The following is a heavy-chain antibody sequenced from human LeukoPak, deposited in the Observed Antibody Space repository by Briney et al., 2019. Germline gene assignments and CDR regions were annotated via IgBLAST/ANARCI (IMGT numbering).Heavy chain of an antibody. V-gene: IGHV1-69*05. D-gene: IGHD6-6*01. CDR2: IIPIFGTA. J-gene: IGHJ3*02. Sequence: GSSVKVSXKASGGTFSSYAISWVRQAPGQGLEWMGRIIPIFGTANYAQKFQGRVTITTDESTSTAYMELSSLRSEDTAVYYCAIRGSADAFDIWGQGTMVTVSS. CDR1: GGTFSSYA. CDR3: AIRGSADAFDI.